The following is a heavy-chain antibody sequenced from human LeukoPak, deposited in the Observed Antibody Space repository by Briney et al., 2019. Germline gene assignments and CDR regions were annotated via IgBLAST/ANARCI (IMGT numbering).Heavy chain of an antibody. CDR2: INPNSGGT. V-gene: IGHV1-2*06. CDR3: ARGRLVYVELGLRLDY. D-gene: IGHD1-7*01. CDR1: GYTFTGYY. Sequence: ASVKVSCKASGYTFTGYYMHWVRQAPGQGLEWMGRINPNSGGTNYAQKFQGRVTMTRDTSISTAYMELSRLRSDDTAVYYCARGRLVYVELGLRLDYWGQGTLVTVSS. J-gene: IGHJ4*02.